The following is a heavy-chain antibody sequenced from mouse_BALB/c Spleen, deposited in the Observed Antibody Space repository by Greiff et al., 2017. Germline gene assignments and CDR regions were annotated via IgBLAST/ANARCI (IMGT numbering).Heavy chain of an antibody. J-gene: IGHJ2*01. Sequence: VQLQQSGAELVKPGASVKLSCKASGYTFTSYDINWVKQRPGQGLEWIGWIYPGDGSTKYSEKFKGKATLTADKSSSTAYMQLSSLTSENSAVYFCARSRTGYFDYWGQGTTLTVSS. CDR1: GYTFTSYD. CDR3: ARSRTGYFDY. V-gene: IGHV1S56*01. CDR2: IYPGDGST. D-gene: IGHD4-1*01.